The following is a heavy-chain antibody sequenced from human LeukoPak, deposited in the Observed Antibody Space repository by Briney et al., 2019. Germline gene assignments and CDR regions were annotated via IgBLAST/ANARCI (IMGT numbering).Heavy chain of an antibody. J-gene: IGHJ4*02. D-gene: IGHD2-21*02. CDR3: ARDYCGGDCFPDY. Sequence: ASVKVSCKASGYTFTGYYVHWVRQAPGQGLEWMGRINPNSGDTNYAQKFQGRVTMARDTSISTAYMELSRLRSDDTAVYYCARDYCGGDCFPDYWGQGTLVTVSS. V-gene: IGHV1-2*06. CDR1: GYTFTGYY. CDR2: INPNSGDT.